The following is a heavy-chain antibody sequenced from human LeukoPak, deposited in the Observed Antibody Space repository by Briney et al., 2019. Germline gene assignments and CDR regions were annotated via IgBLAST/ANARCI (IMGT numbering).Heavy chain of an antibody. CDR2: IRYDGNIK. CDR1: GFTFSSYA. V-gene: IGHV3-30*02. Sequence: GGSLRLSCAASGFTFSSYAMHWVRQAPGKGLEWVAFIRYDGNIKYFADSVKGRFTISRDTSKNTLYLQMNSLRAEDTAVYYCAKGRYYDSSGYPIDYWGQGTLVTVSS. CDR3: AKGRYYDSSGYPIDY. D-gene: IGHD3-22*01. J-gene: IGHJ4*02.